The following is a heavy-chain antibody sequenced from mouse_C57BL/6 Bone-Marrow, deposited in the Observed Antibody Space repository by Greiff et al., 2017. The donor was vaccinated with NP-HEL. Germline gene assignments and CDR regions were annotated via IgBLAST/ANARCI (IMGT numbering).Heavy chain of an antibody. CDR1: GYTFTSYW. Sequence: QVQLQQPGAELVKPGASVKLSCKASGYTFTSYWMHWVKQRPGQGLEWIGMIHPNSGSTNYNEKFKSKATLTVDKSSSTAYMQLSSLTSEDSAVYYCAREDDLLLRFDYWGQGTTLTVSS. V-gene: IGHV1-64*01. J-gene: IGHJ2*01. CDR3: AREDDLLLRFDY. D-gene: IGHD1-1*01. CDR2: IHPNSGST.